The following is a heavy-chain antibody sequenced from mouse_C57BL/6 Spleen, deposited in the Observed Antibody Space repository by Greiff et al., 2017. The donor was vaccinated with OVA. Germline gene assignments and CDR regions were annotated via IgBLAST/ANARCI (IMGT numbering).Heavy chain of an antibody. CDR3: ARYGYGSSHWYFDV. D-gene: IGHD1-1*01. J-gene: IGHJ1*03. CDR2: IYPRSGNT. V-gene: IGHV1-81*01. CDR1: GYTFKSYG. Sequence: VQLQQSGAELARPGASVKLSCKASGYTFKSYGISWVKQRTGQGLEWIGEIYPRSGNTYYNEKFKGKATLTADKSSSTAYMQLRSLTSEDSAVYFCARYGYGSSHWYFDVWGTGTTVTVSS.